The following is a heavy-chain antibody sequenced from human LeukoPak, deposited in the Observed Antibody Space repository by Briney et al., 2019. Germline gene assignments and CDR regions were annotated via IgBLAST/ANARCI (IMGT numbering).Heavy chain of an antibody. V-gene: IGHV4-39*07. CDR3: ARRRYFDY. Sequence: SETLSLTCTVSGGSISSSSYYWGWIRQPPGKGLEWIGRIYSSGRTHYSPSLKSRVTISVDTSRNQFSLRLSSVTAADTAVYYCARRRYFDYWGQGTLVTVSS. J-gene: IGHJ4*02. CDR1: GGSISSSSYY. CDR2: IYSSGRT.